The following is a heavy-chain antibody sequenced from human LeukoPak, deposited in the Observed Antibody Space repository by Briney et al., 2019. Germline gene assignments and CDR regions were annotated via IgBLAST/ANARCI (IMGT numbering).Heavy chain of an antibody. CDR3: ARDRGSTSCYWFDY. CDR1: EFSFSSYA. Sequence: LGGSLRLSCEVSEFSFSSYAMSWVRQAPGKGLEWVSGISGSGGTTYYADSVKGRFTISRDNAKNSLYLQVNSLRAEDTAVYYCARDRGSTSCYWFDYWGQGTLVTVSS. V-gene: IGHV3-23*01. D-gene: IGHD2-2*01. CDR2: ISGSGGTT. J-gene: IGHJ4*02.